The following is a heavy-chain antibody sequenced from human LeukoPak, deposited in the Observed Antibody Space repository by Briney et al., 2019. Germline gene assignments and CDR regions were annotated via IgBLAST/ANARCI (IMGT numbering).Heavy chain of an antibody. CDR1: GFSFSSYA. J-gene: IGHJ4*02. D-gene: IGHD4-17*01. Sequence: GGSLRLSCAASGFSFSSYAMSWVRQVPGKGLEWVSVISGSGGSTYYADSVKGRFTISRDNSKNTLYLQMNSLRAEDTAVYYCAKGHVAVTTAFHDYWGQGTLATVSS. CDR3: AKGHVAVTTAFHDY. CDR2: ISGSGGST. V-gene: IGHV3-23*01.